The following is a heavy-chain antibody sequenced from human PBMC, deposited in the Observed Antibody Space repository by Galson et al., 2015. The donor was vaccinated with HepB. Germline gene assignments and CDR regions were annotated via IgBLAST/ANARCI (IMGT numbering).Heavy chain of an antibody. CDR3: ARQRSCVSRSCWGPYQPYLDV. D-gene: IGHD6-19*01. CDR1: GFTFNNYA. J-gene: IGHJ6*03. Sequence: SLRLSCAASGFTFNNYAMSWVRQVPGRGLEWVSVISGSGLNSFHADSVKGRFTISRDNSKSTLYLQMNSLRAEDTAIYYCARQRSCVSRSCWGPYQPYLDVWGKGTPVTVSS. CDR2: ISGSGLNS. V-gene: IGHV3-23*01.